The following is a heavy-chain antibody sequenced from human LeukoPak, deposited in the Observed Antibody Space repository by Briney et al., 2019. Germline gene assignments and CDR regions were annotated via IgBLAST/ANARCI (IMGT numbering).Heavy chain of an antibody. CDR3: ARDRVSRNWFDP. CDR2: ISYDGGDP. J-gene: IGHJ5*02. CDR1: GFTFSSYW. Sequence: GGSLRLSCAASGFTFSSYWMHWVRQAPGKGLVWVSRISYDGGDPSYADSVKGRFTISRDNAKNTLYLQMNSLTAEDTAVYYCARDRVSRNWFDPWGQGTLVTVSS. D-gene: IGHD6-13*01. V-gene: IGHV3-74*01.